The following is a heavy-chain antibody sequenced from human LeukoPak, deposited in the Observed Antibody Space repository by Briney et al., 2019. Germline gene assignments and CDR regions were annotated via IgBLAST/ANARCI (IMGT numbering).Heavy chain of an antibody. J-gene: IGHJ4*02. CDR3: ARGRWDYAPPTLYYFDS. V-gene: IGHV1-3*01. CDR2: INAGNGNT. Sequence: ASVKVSCKASGYTFTTYTLHWVRQAPGQRLEWMGWINAGNGNTKFSQKFQGRVTFTRDTSASTAYMELSSLRSEDTALYYCARGRWDYAPPTLYYFDSWGQGTLVTVSS. CDR1: GYTFTTYT. D-gene: IGHD1-26*01.